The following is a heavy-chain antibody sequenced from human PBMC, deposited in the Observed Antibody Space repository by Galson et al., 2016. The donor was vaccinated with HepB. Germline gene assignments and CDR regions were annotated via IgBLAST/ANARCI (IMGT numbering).Heavy chain of an antibody. CDR3: ARGRDGYTLLMDY. V-gene: IGHV1-2*04. CDR2: INPNSGGT. D-gene: IGHD5-24*01. CDR1: GYTFTDYY. J-gene: IGHJ4*02. Sequence: SVKVSCKASGYTFTDYYMHWVRQAPGQGLEWMGWINPNSGGTNYAQKFQGWVTMTRDTSISTAYMELSRLRSDDTAVYYCARGRDGYTLLMDYRGQGTLVTVSS.